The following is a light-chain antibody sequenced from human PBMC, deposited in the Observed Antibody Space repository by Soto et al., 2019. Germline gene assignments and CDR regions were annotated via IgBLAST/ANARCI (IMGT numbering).Light chain of an antibody. J-gene: IGLJ1*01. Sequence: QSVLTQPPSVSGAPGQRVTISCTGSSSNIGAGYDVHWYQQLPGTAPKLLIYGNSNRPSGVPDRFSGSKSGTSASLAITGLQAEDEADYYCQCYDGSLSGSYVFGTGTKLTVL. V-gene: IGLV1-40*01. CDR2: GNS. CDR3: QCYDGSLSGSYV. CDR1: SSNIGAGYD.